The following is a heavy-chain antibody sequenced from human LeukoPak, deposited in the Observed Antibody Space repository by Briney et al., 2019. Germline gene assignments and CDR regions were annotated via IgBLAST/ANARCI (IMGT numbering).Heavy chain of an antibody. CDR3: SGGRDIAVAGPGGYFDY. Sequence: PGGSLGLSCAASGLIFSDYHMSWIRQAPGKGLEWVSYISPGGDEVYFADSVKGRFTISRDNAKNSLFLQMSSLTAEDTAVYYCSGGRDIAVAGPGGYFDYWGQGSLVTVSS. CDR2: ISPGGDEV. D-gene: IGHD6-19*01. CDR1: GLIFSDYH. J-gene: IGHJ4*02. V-gene: IGHV3-11*01.